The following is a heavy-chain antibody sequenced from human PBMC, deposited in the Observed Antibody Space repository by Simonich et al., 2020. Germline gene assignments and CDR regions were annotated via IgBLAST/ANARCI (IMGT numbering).Heavy chain of an antibody. V-gene: IGHV1-2*02. Sequence: QVQLVQSGAEVKKPGASVKVSCKASGYTFTGYYMHWVRQAPGQGLEWRGWINPNRGGTNYAQKVQGRVTMTRDTSISTAYMELSRLRSDDTAVYYCARGPSLPDWGQGTLVTVSS. J-gene: IGHJ4*02. CDR2: INPNRGGT. CDR1: GYTFTGYY. CDR3: ARGPSLPD.